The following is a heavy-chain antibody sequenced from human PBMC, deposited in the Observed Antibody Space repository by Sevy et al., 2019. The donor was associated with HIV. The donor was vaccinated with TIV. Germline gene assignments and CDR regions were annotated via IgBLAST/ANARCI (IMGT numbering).Heavy chain of an antibody. CDR3: GRAGAFGTYDS. J-gene: IGHJ4*02. V-gene: IGHV3-7*01. CDR2: IKGDGSEK. Sequence: GGSLRLSCAASGFNFNKYGMRWVRQAPGKGLEYVASIKGDGSEKYYMDSVKGRFTISRDNAENSVYLQMNSLRAEDTAVYHCGRAGAFGTYDSWGQGTLVTVSS. D-gene: IGHD3-10*01. CDR1: GFNFNKYG.